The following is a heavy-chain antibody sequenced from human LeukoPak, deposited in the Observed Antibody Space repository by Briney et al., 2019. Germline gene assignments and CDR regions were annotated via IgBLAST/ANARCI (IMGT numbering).Heavy chain of an antibody. CDR1: GGTFSSYA. V-gene: IGHV1-69*13. D-gene: IGHD2-2*01. CDR3: ARLCSSTSCPLDY. J-gene: IGHJ4*02. Sequence: GASVKVSSKASGGTFSSYAISWVRQAPGQGLEWMGGIIPIFGTANYAQKFQGRVTITADESTSTAYMELSSLRSEDTAVYYCARLCSSTSCPLDYWGQGTLVIVSS. CDR2: IIPIFGTA.